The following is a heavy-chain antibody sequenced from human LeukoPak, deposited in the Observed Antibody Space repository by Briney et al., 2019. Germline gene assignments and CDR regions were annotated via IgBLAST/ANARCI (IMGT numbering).Heavy chain of an antibody. CDR1: GYTFTSYD. J-gene: IGHJ4*02. V-gene: IGHV1-8*01. CDR3: ARDRRMGIVGATIVDY. Sequence: ASVKVSCKASGYTFTSYDINWVRQATGQGLEWMGWMNPNSGNTGYAQKFQGRVTMTRNTSISTAYMELRSLRSDDTAVYYCARDRRMGIVGATIVDYWGQGTLVTVSS. D-gene: IGHD1-26*01. CDR2: MNPNSGNT.